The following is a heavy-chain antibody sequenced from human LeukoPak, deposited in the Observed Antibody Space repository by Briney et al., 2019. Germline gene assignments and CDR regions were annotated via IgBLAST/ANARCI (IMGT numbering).Heavy chain of an antibody. J-gene: IGHJ4*02. V-gene: IGHV3-23*01. CDR1: GFTFSSYA. CDR3: AKTGEVRGVIPGY. CDR2: ISGSGGST. D-gene: IGHD3-10*01. Sequence: QPGGSLRLSCAASGFTFSSYAMSWVRQAPGKGLEWVSAISGSGGSTYYADSVKGRFTISGDNSKNTLYLQMNSLRAEDTAVYYCAKTGEVRGVIPGYWGQGTLVTVSS.